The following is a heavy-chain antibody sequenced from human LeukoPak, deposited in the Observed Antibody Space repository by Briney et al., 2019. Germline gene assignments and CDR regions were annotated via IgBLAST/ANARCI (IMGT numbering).Heavy chain of an antibody. J-gene: IGHJ3*02. CDR3: ARYCSSTSCYKTSAAFDI. Sequence: SETLSLTCTVSGGSISSGGYYWSWIRQHPGKGLEWIGYIYYSGSTYYNPSLKSRVTISVDTSKNQFSLKLSSVTAADTAVYYCARYCSSTSCYKTSAAFDIWGQGTMVTVSS. CDR1: GGSISSGGYY. CDR2: IYYSGST. D-gene: IGHD2-2*02. V-gene: IGHV4-31*03.